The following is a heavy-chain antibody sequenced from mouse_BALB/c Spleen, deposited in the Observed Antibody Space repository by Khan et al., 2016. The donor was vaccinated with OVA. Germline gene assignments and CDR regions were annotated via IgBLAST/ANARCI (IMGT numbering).Heavy chain of an antibody. J-gene: IGHJ3*01. CDR3: ARGEDYYGSRGAWFAY. V-gene: IGHV1-12*01. D-gene: IGHD1-1*01. Sequence: QVQLQQPGAELVKPGASVKMSCKASGYTFTSYNMHWVKQTPGQGLEWIGAIYPGNGDTSYNQKFKGKATLTADKSSSTAYIQLSSLTSEDSAVYYCARGEDYYGSRGAWFAYWGQGTLVTVSA. CDR1: GYTFTSYN. CDR2: IYPGNGDT.